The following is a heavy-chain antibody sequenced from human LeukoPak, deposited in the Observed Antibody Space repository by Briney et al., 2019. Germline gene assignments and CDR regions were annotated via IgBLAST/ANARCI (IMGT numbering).Heavy chain of an antibody. CDR1: GFTFSNAW. CDR3: TTVWRY. CDR2: IKSKTAGGTT. D-gene: IGHD3-16*01. J-gene: IGHJ4*02. V-gene: IGHV3-15*01. Sequence: GGSLRLSCAASGFTFSNAWMSWVRQGPGKGLEWVGHIKSKTAGGTTDYAAPVKGRFTISRDDSKNTLYLQMNSLKTEDTAVYYCTTVWRYWGQGTLVTLSS.